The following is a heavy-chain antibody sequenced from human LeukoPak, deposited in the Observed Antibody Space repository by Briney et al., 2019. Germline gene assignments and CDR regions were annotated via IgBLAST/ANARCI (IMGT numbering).Heavy chain of an antibody. CDR1: GGSISSSSYY. V-gene: IGHV4-39*07. J-gene: IGHJ4*02. Sequence: SETLSLTCTVSGGSISSSSYYWGWIRQPPGTGLEWIGSIYYSGSTYYNPSLKSRVTISVDTSKNQFSLKLSSVTAADTAVYYCARDSVDTAMENDYWGQGTLVTVSS. CDR3: ARDSVDTAMENDY. CDR2: IYYSGST. D-gene: IGHD5-18*01.